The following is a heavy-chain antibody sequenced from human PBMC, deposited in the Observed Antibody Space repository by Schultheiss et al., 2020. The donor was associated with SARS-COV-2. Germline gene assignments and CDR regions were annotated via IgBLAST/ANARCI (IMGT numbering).Heavy chain of an antibody. D-gene: IGHD2-2*02. CDR1: GFTFSNAW. Sequence: GESLKISCAASGFTFSNAWMSWVRQAPGKGLEWVGRIKSKTDGGTTDYAAPVKGRFTISRDDSKNTLYLQMNSLKTEDTAVYYCTTEGIVVVPAAIRGAFDYWGQGTLVTVSS. V-gene: IGHV3-15*01. CDR3: TTEGIVVVPAAIRGAFDY. J-gene: IGHJ4*02. CDR2: IKSKTDGGTT.